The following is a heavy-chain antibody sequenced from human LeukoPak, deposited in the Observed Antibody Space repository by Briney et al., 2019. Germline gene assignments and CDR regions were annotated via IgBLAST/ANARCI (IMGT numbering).Heavy chain of an antibody. V-gene: IGHV3-20*04. CDR2: INWIGGST. D-gene: IGHD4/OR15-4a*01. CDR1: GFTFGDYG. CDR3: ARRAGAYSHPYDY. J-gene: IGHJ4*02. Sequence: GGSLRLSCAASGFTFGDYGMNWVRQVPGKGLEWVSGINWIGGSTGYGDSGKGRFTISRDNSKNTLYLQMNSLRAEDTAVYYCARRAGAYSHPYDYWGQGTLVTVSS.